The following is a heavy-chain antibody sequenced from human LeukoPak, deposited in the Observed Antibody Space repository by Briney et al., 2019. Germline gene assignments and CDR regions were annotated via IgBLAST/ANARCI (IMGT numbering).Heavy chain of an antibody. CDR1: GGSVSSGSYY. Sequence: PSGTLSLTCAVSGGSVSSGSYYWSWIRQPPGKGLEWIGYIYNSVRTNYNPSLKSRVTISVDTSKNQLSLKLSSVSAADTAVYFCVRDLVATIDHYYYGMDVWGQGTTVTVSS. J-gene: IGHJ6*02. CDR2: IYNSVRT. V-gene: IGHV4-61*01. D-gene: IGHD5-12*01. CDR3: VRDLVATIDHYYYGMDV.